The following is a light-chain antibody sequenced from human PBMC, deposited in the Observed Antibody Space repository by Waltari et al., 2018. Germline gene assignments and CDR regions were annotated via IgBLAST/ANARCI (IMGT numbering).Light chain of an antibody. CDR2: WAS. V-gene: IGKV4-1*01. Sequence: EIVVIQSPESLAVSLGERATINCKPRPTVFYSATHKNYLAWYQQKPGQPPQLIIYWASEREPGVPDRFVGSGSGRDFTLTIPNLQAEDVAVYFCQQYVTSVPWTFGLGTKVEI. CDR3: QQYVTSVPWT. CDR1: PTVFYSATHKNY. J-gene: IGKJ1*01.